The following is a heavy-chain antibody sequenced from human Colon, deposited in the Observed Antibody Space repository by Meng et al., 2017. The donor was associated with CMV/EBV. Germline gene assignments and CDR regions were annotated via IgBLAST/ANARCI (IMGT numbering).Heavy chain of an antibody. CDR3: ANSLGAGA. CDR1: GNTFTNYH. Sequence: TVSCKASGNTFTNYHLHWVRQAPGQGLEWMGWINTNTGNPTYAQGLTGRFVFALDTSVSTTYLHISSLKPEDTAMYYCANSLGAGAWGQGTLVTVSS. D-gene: IGHD3-16*01. J-gene: IGHJ5*02. V-gene: IGHV7-4-1*02. CDR2: INTNTGNP.